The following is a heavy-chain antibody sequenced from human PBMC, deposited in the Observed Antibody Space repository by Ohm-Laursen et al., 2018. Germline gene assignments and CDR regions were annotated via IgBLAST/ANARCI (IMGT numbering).Heavy chain of an antibody. CDR2: IYYSGST. CDR1: GGPISSGGYY. CDR3: ARARGTSQSHFDP. V-gene: IGHV4-31*01. J-gene: IGHJ5*02. D-gene: IGHD2-2*01. Sequence: TLSLTCTVSGGPISSGGYYWSWIRQHPGKGLEWIGYIYYSGSTYYNPSLKSLVTISVDTSKNQFSLKLSSVTAADTAVYYCARARGTSQSHFDPWGQGTLVTVSS.